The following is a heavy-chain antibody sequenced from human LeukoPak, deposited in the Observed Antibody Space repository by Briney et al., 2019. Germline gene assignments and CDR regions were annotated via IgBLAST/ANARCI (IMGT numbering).Heavy chain of an antibody. J-gene: IGHJ6*03. Sequence: SVKVSCKASGGTFSSYAISWVRQAPGQGLELMGGIIPIFGTANYAQKFQGRVTITADESTSTAYMELSSLRSEDTAVCYCATPRSGSYYYYYMDVWGKGTTVTVSS. D-gene: IGHD1-26*01. CDR2: IIPIFGTA. CDR1: GGTFSSYA. V-gene: IGHV1-69*13. CDR3: ATPRSGSYYYYYMDV.